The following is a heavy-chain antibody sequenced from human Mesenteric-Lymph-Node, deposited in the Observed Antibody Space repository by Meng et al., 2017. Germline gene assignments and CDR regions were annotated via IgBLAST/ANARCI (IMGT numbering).Heavy chain of an antibody. CDR2: ISTNGGST. Sequence: VQVVQSGAEVKRPGGSLGLSCAASRFIFSSYAMSWVRQAPGRGLEWVSGISTNGGSTYYADSVKGRFTISRDNSKKTLSLQMNSLRADDTAVYYCAKVSTGSYYGYYFDYWGQGTLVTVSS. CDR3: AKVSTGSYYGYYFDY. D-gene: IGHD1-26*01. CDR1: RFIFSSYA. J-gene: IGHJ4*02. V-gene: IGHV3-23*04.